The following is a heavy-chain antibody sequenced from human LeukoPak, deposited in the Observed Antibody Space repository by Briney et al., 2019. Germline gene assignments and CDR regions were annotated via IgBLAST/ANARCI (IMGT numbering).Heavy chain of an antibody. D-gene: IGHD3-22*01. CDR1: GFTFSSYA. J-gene: IGHJ4*02. V-gene: IGHV3-23*01. CDR3: AKESLDYYDSSGYYYILAFDY. CDR2: ISGSGGST. Sequence: PGGSLRLSCAASGFTFSSYAMSWVRQAPGKGLEWVSAISGSGGSTYYAYSVKGRFTISRDNSKNTLYLQMNSLRAEDTAVYYCAKESLDYYDSSGYYYILAFDYWGQGTLVTVSS.